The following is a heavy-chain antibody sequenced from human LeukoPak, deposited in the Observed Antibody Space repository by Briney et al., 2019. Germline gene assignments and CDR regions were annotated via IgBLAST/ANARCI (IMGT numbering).Heavy chain of an antibody. J-gene: IGHJ4*02. CDR2: IYYSGSI. CDR1: GGSISSSSYY. D-gene: IGHD1-26*01. V-gene: IGHV4-39*01. CDR3: ARHPGGTYYAHFDY. Sequence: SETLSLTCTVSGGSISSSSYYWGWIRQPPGKGLEWIASIYYSGSIYYNPSLKSRVTISVDTSKNQFSLKLSSVTAADTAVYYCARHPGGTYYAHFDYWGQGTLVTVSS.